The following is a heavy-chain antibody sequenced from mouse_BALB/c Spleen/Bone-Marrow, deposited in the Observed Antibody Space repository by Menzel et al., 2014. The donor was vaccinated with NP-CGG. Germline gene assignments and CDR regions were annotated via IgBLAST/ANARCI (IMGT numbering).Heavy chain of an antibody. CDR3: NADTRAMDY. CDR2: IDPENGDT. V-gene: IGHV14-4*02. J-gene: IGHJ4*01. CDR1: GFNIKDSY. Sequence: EVKLMESGAELVRSGASVKLSCTGSGFNIKDSYMHWVKQRPEQGLEWIGWIDPENGDTEYAPKFQGKATLTADTSSNTTYMQLNSLTSEDTAVYYCNADTRAMDYWGQGTSVTVSS.